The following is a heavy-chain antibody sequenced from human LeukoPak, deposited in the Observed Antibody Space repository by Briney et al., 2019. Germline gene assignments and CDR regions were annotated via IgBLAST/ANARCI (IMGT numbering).Heavy chain of an antibody. D-gene: IGHD6-6*01. J-gene: IGHJ4*02. Sequence: SETLSLTCTVSGGSISSYYWSWIRQPPGKGLEWIGDIYYSGSTNYNPSLKSRVTISVDTSKNQFSLKLSSVTAADTAVYYCARGSIAARPDGLFDYWGQGTLVTVSS. CDR2: IYYSGST. CDR1: GGSISSYY. V-gene: IGHV4-59*01. CDR3: ARGSIAARPDGLFDY.